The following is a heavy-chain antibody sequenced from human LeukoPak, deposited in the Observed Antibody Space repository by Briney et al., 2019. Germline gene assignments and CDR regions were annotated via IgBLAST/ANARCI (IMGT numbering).Heavy chain of an antibody. V-gene: IGHV3-21*01. D-gene: IGHD2-2*01. Sequence: GSLRLSCAASGFTFSYFAMNWVRQAPGKGLEWVSSTSSSNHSIYYADSVKGRFTISRDNAKNSLYLQINSLRAEDTAVYFCAREVPALDSWGQGTLVTVSS. J-gene: IGHJ4*02. CDR1: GFTFSYFA. CDR3: AREVPALDS. CDR2: TSSSNHSI.